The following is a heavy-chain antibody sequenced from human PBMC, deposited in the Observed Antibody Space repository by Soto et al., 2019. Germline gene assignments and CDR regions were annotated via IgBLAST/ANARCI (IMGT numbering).Heavy chain of an antibody. Sequence: QVQLVQSGAEVKKPGASVKVSCKASGYTFTSYDINWVRQATGQGLEWMGWMNPNSGNTGYAQKFQGRVTMTRNTSTSTAYIRLSSLRSWDTTVYYRARSGIMTGYWVNIFGYWGQGTLVTVSS. D-gene: IGHD3-9*01. CDR2: MNPNSGNT. V-gene: IGHV1-8*01. J-gene: IGHJ4*02. CDR1: GYTFTSYD. CDR3: ARSGIMTGYWVNIFGY.